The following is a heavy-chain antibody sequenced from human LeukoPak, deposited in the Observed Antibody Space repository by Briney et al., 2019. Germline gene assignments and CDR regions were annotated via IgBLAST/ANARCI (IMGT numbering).Heavy chain of an antibody. CDR3: AKDLEYSSSSWNYYYGLDV. Sequence: GGSLRLSCAASGFTFSDYGMSRVRQAPGKGLEWVSSTYTTGGSTHYADSVKGRFTISRDNAKNTLYLQMNSLRAEDTAIYYCAKDLEYSSSSWNYYYGLDVWGQGTTVTVSS. J-gene: IGHJ6*02. D-gene: IGHD6-6*01. CDR1: GFTFSDYG. V-gene: IGHV3-23*01. CDR2: TYTTGGST.